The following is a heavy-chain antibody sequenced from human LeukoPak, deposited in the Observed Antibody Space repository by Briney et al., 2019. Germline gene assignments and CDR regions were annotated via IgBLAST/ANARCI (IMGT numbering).Heavy chain of an antibody. CDR2: IYSAGST. D-gene: IGHD2-15*01. J-gene: IGHJ4*02. CDR3: ARGWSEFDS. V-gene: IGHV3-66*01. Sequence: PGGSLRLSCAASGFTVSNRYMSWVRQAPGKGLEWVSIIYSAGSTFYADSVKARFTISRDNSENTLYLQMNSLRAEDTAVYYCARGWSEFDSWGQGTLVTVSS. CDR1: GFTVSNRY.